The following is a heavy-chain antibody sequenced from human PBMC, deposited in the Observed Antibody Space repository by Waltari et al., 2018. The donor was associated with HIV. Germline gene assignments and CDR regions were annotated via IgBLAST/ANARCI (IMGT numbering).Heavy chain of an antibody. Sequence: EVQLVESGGGLVQPGGYLRLSCAASGFIFNTYWLRWVRQAPGKGLELVANIDQHASEKYYVDSVKGRFTISRDNARNSLYLQMNSLGAEDTAVYYCVRYCSGSTSYPEFDYWGQGTLVTVSS. CDR3: VRYCSGSTSYPEFDY. D-gene: IGHD2-15*01. J-gene: IGHJ4*02. CDR2: IDQHASEK. CDR1: GFIFNTYW. V-gene: IGHV3-7*01.